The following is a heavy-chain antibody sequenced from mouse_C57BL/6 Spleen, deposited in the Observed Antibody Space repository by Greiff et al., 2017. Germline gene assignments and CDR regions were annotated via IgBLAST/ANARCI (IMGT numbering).Heavy chain of an antibody. J-gene: IGHJ2*01. D-gene: IGHD1-1*01. CDR1: GYTFTSYG. Sequence: ESGAELARPGASVKLSCKASGYTFTSYGISWVKQRTGQGLEWIGEIYPRSGNTYYNEKFKGKATLTADKSSSTAYMELRSLTSEDAAVYFCARGTTRYFDYWGQGTTLTVSS. CDR2: IYPRSGNT. V-gene: IGHV1-81*01. CDR3: ARGTTRYFDY.